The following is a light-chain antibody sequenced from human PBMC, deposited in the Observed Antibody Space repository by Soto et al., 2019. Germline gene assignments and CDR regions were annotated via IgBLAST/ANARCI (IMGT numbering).Light chain of an antibody. Sequence: IQMTQSPSTLSASVGDRVTITCRASQSINNWLAWYQQGPGTAPKLLIYKASTLQTGVPSRFSGSASGTEFTLTISSLQPDDFATYYCQQYNSYPHTFGQGTKVDIK. CDR3: QQYNSYPHT. J-gene: IGKJ2*01. CDR2: KAS. CDR1: QSINNW. V-gene: IGKV1-5*03.